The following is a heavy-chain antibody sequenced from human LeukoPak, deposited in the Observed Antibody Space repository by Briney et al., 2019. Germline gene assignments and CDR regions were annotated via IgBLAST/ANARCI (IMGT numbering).Heavy chain of an antibody. CDR1: GLTFNTYS. D-gene: IGHD2-2*01. V-gene: IGHV3-48*01. J-gene: IGHJ4*02. CDR3: ARRADIVVVPAAMLGLYFDY. CDR2: ISSSSSTI. Sequence: GGSLRLSCAASGLTFNTYSINWVRQAPGKGLEWVGYISSSSSTIYYADSVKGRFTISRDNSKNTLYLQMNSLRAEDTAVYYCARRADIVVVPAAMLGLYFDYWGQGTLVTVSS.